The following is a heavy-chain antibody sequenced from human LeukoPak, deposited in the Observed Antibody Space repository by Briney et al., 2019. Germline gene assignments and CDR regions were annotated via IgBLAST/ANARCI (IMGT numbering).Heavy chain of an antibody. CDR1: GFTFSSYA. CDR2: ISGSGGIT. D-gene: IGHD4-17*01. V-gene: IGHV3-23*01. Sequence: GGSLRLSCAASGFTFSSYAMNWVRQAPGKGLEWVSAISGSGGITYYADSVKGRFTISRDNAKNSLYLQMNSLRDEDTAVYYCARDLRSDYWGQGTLVTVSS. CDR3: ARDLRSDY. J-gene: IGHJ4*02.